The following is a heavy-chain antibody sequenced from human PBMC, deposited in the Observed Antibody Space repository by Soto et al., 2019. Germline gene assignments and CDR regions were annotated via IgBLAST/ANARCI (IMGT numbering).Heavy chain of an antibody. CDR3: ARDWGRSNYFDY. CDR2: VYYTGST. V-gene: IGHV4-59*02. J-gene: IGHJ4*02. Sequence: QVQLQESGPGLVKPSETLSLTCTVSGGSVNTFYWSRIRQPPGKGLEWVGHVYYTGSTDYNPSLKSRVTISVDTTKNQVSLKLNSVTTADTAVYFCARDWGRSNYFDYWGQGTLVTVSS. D-gene: IGHD3-16*01. CDR1: GGSVNTFY.